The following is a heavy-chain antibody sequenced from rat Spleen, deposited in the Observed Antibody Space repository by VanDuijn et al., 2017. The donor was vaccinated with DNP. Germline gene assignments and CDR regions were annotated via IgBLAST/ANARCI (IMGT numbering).Heavy chain of an antibody. V-gene: IGHV5-7*01. CDR2: ISYDGSNT. J-gene: IGHJ2*01. CDR3: ARPDY. Sequence: EVQLVESGGGLVQPGGSLKLSCAGSGFTFSDYNMAWVRQTPKKGLEWVATISYDGSNTNYRDSVQGRFTISRDNAETTLYPQMDSLRSEDTATYYCARPDYWGQGVMVTVSS. CDR1: GFTFSDYN.